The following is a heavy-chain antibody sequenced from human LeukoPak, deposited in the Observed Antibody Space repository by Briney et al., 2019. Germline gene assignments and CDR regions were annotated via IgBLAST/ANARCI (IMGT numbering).Heavy chain of an antibody. CDR2: INHSGST. V-gene: IGHV4-34*01. Sequence: KPSETLSLTCAVYGGSFSGYYWSWIRQPPGKGLEWIGEINHSGSTNYNPSLKSRVTISVDTSKNQFSLKLSSVTAADTAVYYCARGPGNHTAMVIGGDYWGQGTLVTVSS. J-gene: IGHJ4*02. CDR1: GGSFSGYY. CDR3: ARGPGNHTAMVIGGDY. D-gene: IGHD5-18*01.